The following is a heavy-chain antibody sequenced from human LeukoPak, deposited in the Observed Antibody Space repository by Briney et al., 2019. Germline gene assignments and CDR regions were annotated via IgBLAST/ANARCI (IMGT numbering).Heavy chain of an antibody. CDR3: TRGYYYYMDV. V-gene: IGHV4-38-2*02. CDR1: GYSISSGYY. D-gene: IGHD3-10*01. CDR2: IYHSGST. J-gene: IGHJ6*03. Sequence: SETLSLTCTVSGYSISSGYYWGWIRQTPGKGLEWIGTIYHSGSTYYNPSLKSRVTISVVTYKIQFSLKLSSVTAADTAVYYCTRGYYYYMDVWGKGTTVTVSS.